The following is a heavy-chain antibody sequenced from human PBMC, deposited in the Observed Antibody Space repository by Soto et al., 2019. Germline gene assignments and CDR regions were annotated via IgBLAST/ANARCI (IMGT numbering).Heavy chain of an antibody. V-gene: IGHV3-48*02. J-gene: IGHJ5*02. D-gene: IGHD3-16*01. CDR2: ITSKSTTI. Sequence: GGSLRLSCAASGFTFTSYSMNWVRQAPGQGLEWVSYITSKSTTIKYADSVKGRFTVSRDNAKNSLYLQLNSLRDEDTAVYYCEREIGDCSESSCYPGHYDSWGQGTLVTVSS. CDR1: GFTFTSYS. CDR3: EREIGDCSESSCYPGHYDS.